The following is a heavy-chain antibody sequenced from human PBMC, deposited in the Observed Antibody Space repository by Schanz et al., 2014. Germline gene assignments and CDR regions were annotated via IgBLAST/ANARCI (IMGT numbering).Heavy chain of an antibody. Sequence: VQLVESGGGVVQPGRSLRLSCAASEFSFSSFGMNWVRQAPGKGLEWVSYISSSGSYTNYADSVKGRFTTSRDNGKKSMYLQMNSLRAEDTAVYYCARLDSSSWYPRYWGQGTLVTVSS. CDR2: ISSSGSYT. V-gene: IGHV3-21*05. D-gene: IGHD6-13*01. CDR3: ARLDSSSWYPRY. CDR1: EFSFSSFG. J-gene: IGHJ4*02.